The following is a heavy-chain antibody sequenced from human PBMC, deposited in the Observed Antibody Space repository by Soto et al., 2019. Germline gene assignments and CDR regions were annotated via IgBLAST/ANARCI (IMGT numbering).Heavy chain of an antibody. CDR3: AKDRGWVGTYLGEGY. V-gene: IGHV3-30*18. J-gene: IGHJ4*02. CDR1: GFTFSSYG. Sequence: QVQLLESGGGVVQPGRSLRLSCAASGFTFSSYGMHWVRQAPGKGLEWVAVISHEGSDKYYADTVKGRFTISRDNSKNTVYLQINSLRAEDTAVYYGAKDRGWVGTYLGEGYWGQGTLVTVSS. CDR2: ISHEGSDK. D-gene: IGHD3-16*01.